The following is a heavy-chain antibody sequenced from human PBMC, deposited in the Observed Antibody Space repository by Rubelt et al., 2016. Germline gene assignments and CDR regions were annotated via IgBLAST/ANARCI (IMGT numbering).Heavy chain of an antibody. D-gene: IGHD1-26*01. CDR3: AREVGSHGLES. Sequence: QVQLVESGGGLVKPGGSLRLSCVASGFTFGDYYMSWIRQAPGKGLEWVSYITSSGSYTKYADSVKGRFTISRDNAKNSLYRQMNGLGFEDTAVYYCAREVGSHGLESWGQGTLVTVSS. J-gene: IGHJ4*02. V-gene: IGHV3-11*06. CDR2: ITSSGSYT. CDR1: GFTFGDYY.